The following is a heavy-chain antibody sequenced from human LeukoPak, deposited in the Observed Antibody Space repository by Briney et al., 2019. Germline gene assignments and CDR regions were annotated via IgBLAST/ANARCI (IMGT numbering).Heavy chain of an antibody. CDR2: INHSGST. V-gene: IGHV4-34*01. D-gene: IGHD2-2*01. CDR3: ASSPAAIPDAFDY. CDR1: GGSFSGYY. J-gene: IGHJ4*02. Sequence: SETLSLTCAVYGGSFSGYYWSWIRQPPGKGLEWIGEINHSGSTNYNPPLKSRVTISVDTSKNQFSLKLSSVTAADTAVYYCASSPAAIPDAFDYWGQGTLVTVSS.